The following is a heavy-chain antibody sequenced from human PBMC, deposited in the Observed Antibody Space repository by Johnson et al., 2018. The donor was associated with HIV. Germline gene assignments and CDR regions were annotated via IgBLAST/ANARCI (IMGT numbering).Heavy chain of an antibody. D-gene: IGHD6-6*01. J-gene: IGHJ3*02. CDR1: GFTVSSNY. Sequence: VQLVESGGGLVQPGGSLRLSCAASGFTVSSNYMSWVRQAPGKGLEWVSVIYSGGSTYYADSVKGRFTISRDNSNNTLYLQMNSLRAEDTAVYYCARDRGYSSSSANAFDIWGQGTMVTVSS. CDR2: IYSGGST. V-gene: IGHV3-66*02. CDR3: ARDRGYSSSSANAFDI.